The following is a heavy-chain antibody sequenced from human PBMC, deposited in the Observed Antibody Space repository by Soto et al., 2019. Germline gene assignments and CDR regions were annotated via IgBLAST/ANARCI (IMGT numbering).Heavy chain of an antibody. CDR3: ARDGYYSDSSGYYMFDY. V-gene: IGHV1-8*01. CDR1: VYTFTSYD. J-gene: IGHJ4*02. CDR2: MNPNSGNT. Sequence: QVQLVQSGAEVKKPGASVKVSCKASVYTFTSYDINWVRQATGQGREWMGWMNPNSGNTDYAQKFQGRVTMTRNTSISTAYMELSSLRSEDTAVYYCARDGYYSDSSGYYMFDYWGQGTLGTVSS. D-gene: IGHD3-22*01.